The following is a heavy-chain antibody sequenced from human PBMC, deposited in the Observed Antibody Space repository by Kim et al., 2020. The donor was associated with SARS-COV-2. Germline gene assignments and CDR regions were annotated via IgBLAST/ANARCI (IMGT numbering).Heavy chain of an antibody. J-gene: IGHJ4*02. CDR1: GHTFTSYY. CDR3: ARDAGYSGYDWIDY. CDR2: INPSGGSI. D-gene: IGHD5-12*01. Sequence: ASVKVSCKASGHTFTSYYMHWVRQAPGQGLEWMGIINPSGGSITYAQKFQGRLTMSWDTSTSTVYMEVTSLRSEDTAVYYCARDAGYSGYDWIDYWGQGTLVTVSS. V-gene: IGHV1-46*01.